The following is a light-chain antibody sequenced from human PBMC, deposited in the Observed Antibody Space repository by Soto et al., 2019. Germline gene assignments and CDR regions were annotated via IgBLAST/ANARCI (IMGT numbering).Light chain of an antibody. Sequence: IVLTQSPGTLSLSPGARATLSCRASQSVSGSYLAWYQQKPGQAPRLLIYGASSRATGIPDRFSGSGSGTDFTLTISRLEPEDFAVYYCQQYGDSPHTFGQGTKLEIK. CDR1: QSVSGSY. CDR3: QQYGDSPHT. V-gene: IGKV3-20*01. J-gene: IGKJ2*01. CDR2: GAS.